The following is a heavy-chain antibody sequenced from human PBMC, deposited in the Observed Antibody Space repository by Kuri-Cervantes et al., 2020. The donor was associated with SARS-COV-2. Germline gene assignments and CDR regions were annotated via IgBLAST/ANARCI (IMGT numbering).Heavy chain of an antibody. CDR1: GFAVSSNY. V-gene: IGHV3-53*01. J-gene: IGHJ6*02. CDR3: ARAPSSSPPPV. D-gene: IGHD6-13*01. Sequence: GESLKISCAASGFAVSSNYMSWVRQAPGKGLEWVSVIYSGGSTYYADSVKGRLTISRDNAKNSLYLQMNSLSAEDTAVYYCARAPSSSPPPVWGQGTMVTVSS. CDR2: IYSGGST.